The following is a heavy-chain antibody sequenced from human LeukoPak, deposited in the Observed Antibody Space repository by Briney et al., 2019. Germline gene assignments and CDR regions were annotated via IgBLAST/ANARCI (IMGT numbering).Heavy chain of an antibody. V-gene: IGHV3-7*03. CDR2: IKQDGSEK. CDR3: ARRYLDY. J-gene: IGHJ4*02. CDR1: GFTLSSYW. Sequence: GGSLRLSCEASGFTLSSYWMSWVRQAPGKGLEWVANIKQDGSEKYYVDSVKGRFTISRDNAKNSLYLQMNSLRAEDTAVYYCARRYLDYWGQGTLVTVSS.